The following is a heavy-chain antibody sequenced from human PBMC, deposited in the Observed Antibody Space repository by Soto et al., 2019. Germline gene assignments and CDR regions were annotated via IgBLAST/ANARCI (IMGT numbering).Heavy chain of an antibody. D-gene: IGHD3-10*01. Sequence: QVQLVESGGGVVQPGRSLRLSCAVSGFIFKNYALNWVRQAPGKGLEWVASITRDGYNKYYADSVKGRFTISRDNSKNRLGRQMPARRFGDSLSFSCRKRRGATSRVGRAYWGRGTRVT. V-gene: IGHV3-30*04. CDR1: GFIFKNYA. CDR2: ITRDGYNK. J-gene: IGHJ4*02. CDR3: RKRRGATSRVGRAY.